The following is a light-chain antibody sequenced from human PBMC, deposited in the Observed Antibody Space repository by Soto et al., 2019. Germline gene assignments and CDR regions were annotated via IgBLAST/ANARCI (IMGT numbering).Light chain of an antibody. J-gene: IGLJ2*01. CDR2: DDY. Sequence: SYELTQPPSVSVAPGQPARLTCGGDNIGDKSVHWYQQKPGQAPVMVVYDDYDRPSGIPERFSGSNSGNTATLTISGVEAGDEADYFCQVWDSGADRVAVFGGGTKVTVL. CDR3: QVWDSGADRVAV. V-gene: IGLV3-21*02. CDR1: NIGDKS.